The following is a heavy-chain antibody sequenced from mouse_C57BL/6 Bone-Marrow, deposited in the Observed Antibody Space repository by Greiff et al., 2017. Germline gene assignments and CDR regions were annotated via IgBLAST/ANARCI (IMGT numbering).Heavy chain of an antibody. Sequence: QVQLQQPGAELVKPGASVKMSCKASGYTFTSYWITWVKQRPGQGLEWIGDIYPGSGSTNYNEKFKSKATLTVDTSSSTAYMQLSSLTSEDSAVYYCARPFYYYGGNYFDYWGQGTTLTVSS. J-gene: IGHJ2*01. CDR2: IYPGSGST. CDR3: ARPFYYYGGNYFDY. D-gene: IGHD1-1*01. CDR1: GYTFTSYW. V-gene: IGHV1-55*01.